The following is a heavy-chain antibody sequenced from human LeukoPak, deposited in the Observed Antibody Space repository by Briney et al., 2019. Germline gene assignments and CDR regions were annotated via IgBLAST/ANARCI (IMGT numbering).Heavy chain of an antibody. V-gene: IGHV4-34*01. CDR1: GGSVSSDY. CDR3: ARGRGRAESDY. J-gene: IGHJ4*02. Sequence: SETLSLTCTVSGGSVSSDYWSWIRQPPGKGLEWIGEINHSGSTNYNPSLKSRVTISVDTSKNQFSLKLSSVTAADTAVYYCARGRGRAESDYWGQGTLVTVSS. D-gene: IGHD1-14*01. CDR2: INHSGST.